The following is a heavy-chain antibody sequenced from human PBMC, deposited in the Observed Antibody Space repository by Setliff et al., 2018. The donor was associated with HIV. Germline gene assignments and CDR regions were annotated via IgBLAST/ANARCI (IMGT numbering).Heavy chain of an antibody. CDR2: INPNSGGT. V-gene: IGHV1-2*02. Sequence: ASVKVSCKASGYSFTTSGVSWVRQAPGQGLEWMGWINPNSGGTNYAQKFQGRVTMTRDTSISTAYMELSRLRSDDTAVYYCARGPEAKYCSSTSCYAYYYYYMDVWGKGTTVTVSS. CDR1: GYSFTTSG. CDR3: ARGPEAKYCSSTSCYAYYYYYMDV. J-gene: IGHJ6*03. D-gene: IGHD2-2*01.